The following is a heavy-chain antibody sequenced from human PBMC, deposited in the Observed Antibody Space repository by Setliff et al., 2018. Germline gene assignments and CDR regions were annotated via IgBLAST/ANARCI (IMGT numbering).Heavy chain of an antibody. V-gene: IGHV1-3*01. CDR2: INAANENT. Sequence: ASVKVSCKASGGTFSSYAISWVRQAPGQGLEWMGGINAANENTQYSKKFQGRLTITRDTSANTAYMELSSLRSEDTAVYYCARERARDSSGYYSDYWGQGTLVTVSS. D-gene: IGHD3-22*01. J-gene: IGHJ4*02. CDR3: ARERARDSSGYYSDY. CDR1: GGTFSSYA.